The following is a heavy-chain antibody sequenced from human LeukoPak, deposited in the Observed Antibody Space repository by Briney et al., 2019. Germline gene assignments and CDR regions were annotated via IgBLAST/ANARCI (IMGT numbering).Heavy chain of an antibody. Sequence: PSETLSLTCTVSGGSISGYYWSWIRQSPGKGLEWIGYIYYSGSTNYNPSLKSRLTISVDTSKNQFSLKLSSVTAADTAVYYCARGRTYFYASGSPYFFDYWGQGTLVTVSS. CDR2: IYYSGST. CDR1: GGSISGYY. D-gene: IGHD3-10*01. CDR3: ARGRTYFYASGSPYFFDY. V-gene: IGHV4-59*01. J-gene: IGHJ4*02.